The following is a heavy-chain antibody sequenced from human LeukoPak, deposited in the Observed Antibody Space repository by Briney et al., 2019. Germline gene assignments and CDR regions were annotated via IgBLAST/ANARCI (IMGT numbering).Heavy chain of an antibody. D-gene: IGHD3-10*01. CDR3: ARARRFRMDV. CDR1: GGSISNEY. J-gene: IGHJ6*03. Sequence: SETLSLTCTVSGGSISNEYWRWLRQPPGKGLEGLGNIYYGGSTNYNTSLKRRVTISVGTSKNQFSLKLSSVPAADTAVYSCARARRFRMDVWGKGTTVTVSS. CDR2: IYYGGST. V-gene: IGHV4-59*12.